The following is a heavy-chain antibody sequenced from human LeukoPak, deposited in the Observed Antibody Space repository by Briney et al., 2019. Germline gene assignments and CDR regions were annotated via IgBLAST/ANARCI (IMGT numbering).Heavy chain of an antibody. Sequence: PGGSLRLSCAASGFTFSSYSMNWVRQAPGKGLEWVSSISSSGSYIYYADSVKGRFTISRDNAKNSLYLQMNSLRAEDTAVYYCAYDLYDSSGYYYYYWGQGTLVTVSS. CDR3: AYDLYDSSGYYYYY. J-gene: IGHJ4*02. V-gene: IGHV3-21*01. CDR2: ISSSGSYI. D-gene: IGHD3-22*01. CDR1: GFTFSSYS.